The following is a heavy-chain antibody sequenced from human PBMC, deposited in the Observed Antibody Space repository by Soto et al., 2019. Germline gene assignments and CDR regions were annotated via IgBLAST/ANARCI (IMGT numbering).Heavy chain of an antibody. V-gene: IGHV3-15*01. CDR1: EFTFTNAW. CDR3: TSLYYGH. J-gene: IGHJ4*02. Sequence: EVQLVESGGDLVEPGGSLRLSCAASEFTFTNAWMSWGRQAPGKGLEWVGRIKSKTAGGTTDYAAPVQGRFTISRDESRNRLYLQMNSLKSEDTAVYYCTSLYYGHWGQGTLVTVSS. D-gene: IGHD4-17*01. CDR2: IKSKTAGGTT.